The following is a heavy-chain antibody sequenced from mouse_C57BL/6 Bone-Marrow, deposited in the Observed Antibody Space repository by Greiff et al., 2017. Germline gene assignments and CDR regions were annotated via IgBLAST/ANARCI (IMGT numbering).Heavy chain of an antibody. D-gene: IGHD2-3*01. CDR3: AREGGPGGYYVDWYFDV. Sequence: VQLQQSGAELARPGASVKLSCKASGYTFTSYGISWVKQRTGQGLEWIGEIYPRSGNTYYNEKFKGKATLTADKSSSTAYMELRSLTSEDSAVYFCAREGGPGGYYVDWYFDVWGTGTTVTVSS. V-gene: IGHV1-81*01. CDR1: GYTFTSYG. CDR2: IYPRSGNT. J-gene: IGHJ1*03.